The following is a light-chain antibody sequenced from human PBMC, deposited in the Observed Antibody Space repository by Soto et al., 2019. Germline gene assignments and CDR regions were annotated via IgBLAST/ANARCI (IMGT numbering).Light chain of an antibody. V-gene: IGKV1-5*01. Sequence: DIQMTQSPSTLSASVGDRVTITCRASQSISRWLAWHQQKPGEAPKLLIHGASSLESGVPSRFSGGGSGTEFTLTISRLQPDDFATYYCLQYNRYRTFGQGTKVEIK. CDR3: LQYNRYRT. CDR1: QSISRW. J-gene: IGKJ1*01. CDR2: GAS.